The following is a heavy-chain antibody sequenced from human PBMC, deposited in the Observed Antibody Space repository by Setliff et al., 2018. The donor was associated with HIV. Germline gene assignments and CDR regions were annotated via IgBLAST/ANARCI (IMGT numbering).Heavy chain of an antibody. CDR3: ARDFGGYCSSMSCPGLFDP. J-gene: IGHJ5*02. D-gene: IGHD2-2*01. CDR2: IIPISGTA. Sequence: SVKVSCKASGYTFPNYGITWVRQAPGQGLEWMGGIIPISGTANYAQKFQGRVTITTDESTSTAYMELSGLRSEDTAVYYCARDFGGYCSSMSCPGLFDPWGQGTLVTVSS. CDR1: GYTFPNYG. V-gene: IGHV1-69*05.